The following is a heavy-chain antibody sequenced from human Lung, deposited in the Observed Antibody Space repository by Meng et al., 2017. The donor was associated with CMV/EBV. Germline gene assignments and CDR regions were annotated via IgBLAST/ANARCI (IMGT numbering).Heavy chain of an antibody. CDR3: ARARHDFWSGYSDASNWFDP. V-gene: IGHV1-46*01. Sequence: SVXVSXXASGYTFTSYYMHWVRQAPGQGLEWMGIINPSGGSTSYAQKFQGRVTMTRDTSTSTVYMELSSLRSEDTAVYYCARARHDFWSGYSDASNWFDPWGQGTLVXVSS. CDR1: GYTFTSYY. J-gene: IGHJ5*02. CDR2: INPSGGST. D-gene: IGHD3-3*01.